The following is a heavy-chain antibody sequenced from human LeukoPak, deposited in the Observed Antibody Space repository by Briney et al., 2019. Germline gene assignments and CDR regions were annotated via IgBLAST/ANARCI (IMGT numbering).Heavy chain of an antibody. CDR1: GFTFSRYW. V-gene: IGHV3-7*01. J-gene: IGHJ4*02. CDR2: IKRDGSEK. Sequence: GGSLRLSCAASGFTFSRYWTSWVRQAPGKGLEWVANIKRDGSEKDYVDSVKGRFTISRDNAKNSRYLQMNSLTAEDTAVYYCARESFAARWDWGQGTLVTVSS. D-gene: IGHD6-6*01. CDR3: ARESFAARWD.